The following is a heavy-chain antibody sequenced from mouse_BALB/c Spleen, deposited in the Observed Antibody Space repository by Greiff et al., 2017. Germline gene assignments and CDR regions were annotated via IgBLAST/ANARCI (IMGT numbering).Heavy chain of an antibody. CDR1: GFTFSSYG. CDR3: ARGGFMITTLCYDY. Sequence: EVQLVESGGDLVKPGGSLKLSCAASGFTFSSYGMSWVRQTPDKRLEWVATISSGGSYTYYPDSVKGRFTISRDNAKNTLYLQMSSLKSEDTAMYYCARGGFMITTLCYDYWGQGTSVTVSS. CDR2: ISSGGSYT. D-gene: IGHD2-4*01. J-gene: IGHJ4*01. V-gene: IGHV5-6*01.